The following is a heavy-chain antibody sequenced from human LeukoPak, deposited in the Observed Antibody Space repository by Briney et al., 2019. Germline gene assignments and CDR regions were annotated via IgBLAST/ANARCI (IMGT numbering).Heavy chain of an antibody. V-gene: IGHV3-11*01. CDR3: ARVMTTVVTPVEY. Sequence: GGSLRLSCAASGFTFSDYYMSWIRQAPGKGLEWVSYISSSGSTIYYADSVKGRFTISRDNAKNSLYLQMNSLRAEDTAVYYCARVMTTVVTPVEYWGQGTLVTVSS. J-gene: IGHJ4*02. CDR1: GFTFSDYY. CDR2: ISSSGSTI. D-gene: IGHD4-23*01.